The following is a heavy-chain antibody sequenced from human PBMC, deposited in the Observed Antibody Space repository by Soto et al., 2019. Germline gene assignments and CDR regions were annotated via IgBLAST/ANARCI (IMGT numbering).Heavy chain of an antibody. V-gene: IGHV4-34*01. Sequence: PSETLSLTCAVYGGSFSGYYWSWIRQPPGKGLEWIGEINHSGSTNYNPSLKSRVTISVDTSKNQFSLKLSSVTAADTAVYYCARGDDYDFWSGYYKFDYWGQGTLVTVSS. CDR1: GGSFSGYY. J-gene: IGHJ4*02. CDR3: ARGDDYDFWSGYYKFDY. D-gene: IGHD3-3*01. CDR2: INHSGST.